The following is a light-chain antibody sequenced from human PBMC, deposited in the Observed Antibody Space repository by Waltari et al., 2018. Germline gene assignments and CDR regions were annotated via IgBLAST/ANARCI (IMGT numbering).Light chain of an antibody. CDR3: QQRSNWPIT. Sequence: EILLTQSPATLSLSPGERAPLSCRASQSVSSYLAWYRQKPGQAPRLLIYDASNRATDIPPRFSGSGSGTDFTLTISSLEPEDFAVYYCQQRSNWPITFGPGTKVDIK. J-gene: IGKJ3*01. CDR2: DAS. V-gene: IGKV3-11*01. CDR1: QSVSSY.